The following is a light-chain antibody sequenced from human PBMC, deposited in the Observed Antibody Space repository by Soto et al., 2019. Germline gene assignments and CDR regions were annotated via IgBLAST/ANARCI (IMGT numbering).Light chain of an antibody. CDR1: QSLLHTNGYNY. CDR3: MQALRLRVE. V-gene: IGKV2-28*01. J-gene: IGKJ1*01. Sequence: DSVMTQSPLSLSVTPGEPASISCRSSQSLLHTNGYNYLDWYLQRPGQSPQLLIYLGSHRASGVPDRFSGRGSGTDFTLKISRVEAEDVGVYYCMQALRLRVEFGQGTKVQV. CDR2: LGS.